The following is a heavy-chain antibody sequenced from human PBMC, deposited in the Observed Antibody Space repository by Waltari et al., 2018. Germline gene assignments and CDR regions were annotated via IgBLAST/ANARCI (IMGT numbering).Heavy chain of an antibody. Sequence: EVQLLESGGGLVQPGGSLRLSCAASGFTFRSSAMHWVRQAPGKGLEWVSLITGSGDSTYYADSVKGRFTVSRDNSKNTLYLQMNSLRAEDTAVYYCAKSRGSSYGTEYLDYWGQGTLVTVSS. CDR3: AKSRGSSYGTEYLDY. CDR1: GFTFRSSA. CDR2: ITGSGDST. V-gene: IGHV3-23*01. D-gene: IGHD3-16*01. J-gene: IGHJ4*02.